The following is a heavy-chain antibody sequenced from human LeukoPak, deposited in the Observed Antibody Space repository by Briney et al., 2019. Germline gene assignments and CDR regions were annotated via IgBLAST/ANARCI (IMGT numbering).Heavy chain of an antibody. V-gene: IGHV3-23*01. CDR1: GFTFSSYA. CDR3: AKAPEWLSYYFDY. Sequence: GASLRLFRAASGFTFSSYAMSWVRQAPGKGLEWVSAISGSGGSTYYADSVKGRFTISRDNSKNTLYLQMNSLRAEDTAVYYCAKAPEWLSYYFDYWGQGTLVTVSS. J-gene: IGHJ4*02. CDR2: ISGSGGST. D-gene: IGHD3-3*01.